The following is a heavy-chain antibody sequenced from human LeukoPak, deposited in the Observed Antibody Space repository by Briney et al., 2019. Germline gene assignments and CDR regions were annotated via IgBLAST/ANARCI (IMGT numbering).Heavy chain of an antibody. CDR2: ISGSGGST. CDR3: ARATYSGSYSPFDY. J-gene: IGHJ4*02. V-gene: IGHV3-23*01. CDR1: GFTFSSYA. Sequence: GGSLRLSCAASGFTFSSYATSWVRQAPGKGLEWVSGISGSGGSTYYADSVKGRFTISRDYSKNTLYLQMNNLRAEDTAIYYCARATYSGSYSPFDYWGQGTLVTVSS. D-gene: IGHD1-26*01.